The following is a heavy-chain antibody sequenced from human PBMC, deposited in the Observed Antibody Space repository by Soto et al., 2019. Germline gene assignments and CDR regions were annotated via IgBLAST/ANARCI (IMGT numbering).Heavy chain of an antibody. Sequence: SVKVSCKASGGTFSSYAISWVRQAPGQGLEWMGGIIPIFGTANYAQKFQGRVTITADESTSTAYMELSSLRSEDTAVYYCARDSVVVPAAIGNWFDPWGQGTLVTVSS. D-gene: IGHD2-2*02. V-gene: IGHV1-69*13. CDR2: IIPIFGTA. CDR1: GGTFSSYA. J-gene: IGHJ5*02. CDR3: ARDSVVVPAAIGNWFDP.